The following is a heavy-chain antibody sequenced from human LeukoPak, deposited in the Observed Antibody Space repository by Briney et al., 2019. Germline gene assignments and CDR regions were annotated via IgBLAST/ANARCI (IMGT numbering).Heavy chain of an antibody. J-gene: IGHJ4*02. CDR3: ATFGSVRGVISRFDY. V-gene: IGHV1-24*01. CDR1: GYTLTELS. Sequence: ASVKVSCKVSGYTLTELSMHWVRQAPGKGLEWMGGFDPEDGETIYAQKFQGRVTMTEDTSTDTAYMELSSLGSEDTAVYYCATFGSVRGVISRFDYWGQGTLVTVSS. CDR2: FDPEDGET. D-gene: IGHD3-10*01.